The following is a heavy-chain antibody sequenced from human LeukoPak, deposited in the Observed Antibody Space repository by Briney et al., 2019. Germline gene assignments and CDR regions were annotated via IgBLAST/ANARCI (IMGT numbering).Heavy chain of an antibody. J-gene: IGHJ6*03. V-gene: IGHV1-46*01. CDR1: GYTFTSYY. CDR3: ARDLGSASSTAYYNYMDV. Sequence: GASVKVSCKASGYTFTSYYMHWVRQAPGQGLEWMGIINPSGGSTSYAQKFQGRVTMTRDMSTSTVYMELCSLRSEDTAVYYCARDLGSASSTAYYNYMDVWGKGTTVTVSS. CDR2: INPSGGST. D-gene: IGHD2-2*01.